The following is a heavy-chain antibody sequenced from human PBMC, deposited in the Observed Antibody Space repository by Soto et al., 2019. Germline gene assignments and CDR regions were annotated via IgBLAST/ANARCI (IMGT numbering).Heavy chain of an antibody. V-gene: IGHV3-33*01. J-gene: IGHJ5*02. CDR2: IWYDGSNK. D-gene: IGHD6-13*01. CDR1: GFTFSSYG. Sequence: GGSLRLSCAASGFTFSSYGMHWVRQAPGKGLEWVAVIWYDGSNKYYADSVKGRFTISRDNSKNTLYLQMNSLRAEDTAVYYCARGEGIAAAGKFDPWGQGTLVTVSS. CDR3: ARGEGIAAAGKFDP.